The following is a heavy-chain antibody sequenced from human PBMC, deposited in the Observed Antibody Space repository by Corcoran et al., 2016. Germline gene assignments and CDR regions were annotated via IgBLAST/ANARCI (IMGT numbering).Heavy chain of an antibody. CDR3: ARDPPRLNTIMGHY. CDR1: GFTVSTYS. V-gene: IGHV3-48*04. CDR2: ISSSGTPI. D-gene: IGHD5-18*01. Sequence: EVQLVESGGGLVQPGGSLRLSCAVSGFTVSTYSMNWVRQAPGKGLEWVAYISSSGTPIYYADSVKGRFTISRDNAKNSLYLQMNSLRVEDTAVYYCARDPPRLNTIMGHYWGHGTLLTVSS. J-gene: IGHJ4*01.